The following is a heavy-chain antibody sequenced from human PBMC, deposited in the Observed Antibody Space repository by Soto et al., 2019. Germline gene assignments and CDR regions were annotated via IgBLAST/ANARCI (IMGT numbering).Heavy chain of an antibody. V-gene: IGHV3-30*18. CDR1: GFIFSDYA. J-gene: IGHJ4*02. CDR3: AKGGRQWLVTSDFNY. D-gene: IGHD6-19*01. Sequence: VQLVESGGGVVQPGRSLRLSCAASGFIFSDYAMHWVRQAPGKGLEWVAVVSHDGRNTHYADSVKGRFTISRDSSKNTVSLEMISLRAEDTAVYYCAKGGRQWLVTSDFNYWGQGALVTVSS. CDR2: VSHDGRNT.